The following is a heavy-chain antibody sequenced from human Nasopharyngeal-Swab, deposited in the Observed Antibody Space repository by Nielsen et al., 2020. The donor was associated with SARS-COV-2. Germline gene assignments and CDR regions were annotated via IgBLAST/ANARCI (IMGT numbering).Heavy chain of an antibody. D-gene: IGHD5-12*01. Sequence: SVKVSCKTSGDTFTNSAISWVRQAPGQGLEWMGGIVPALGLPNYAQKFRGRLTIGADRSTTTSYLELSSLRFENTAIYYCAREGEYGAYDAPDYWGQGTLVTVSS. CDR3: AREGEYGAYDAPDY. J-gene: IGHJ4*02. CDR2: IVPALGLP. CDR1: GDTFTNSA. V-gene: IGHV1-69*10.